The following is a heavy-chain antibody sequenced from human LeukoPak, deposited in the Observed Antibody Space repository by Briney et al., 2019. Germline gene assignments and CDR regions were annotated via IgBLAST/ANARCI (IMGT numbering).Heavy chain of an antibody. D-gene: IGHD6-19*01. CDR3: ARGGSGWYSRADWFDY. CDR1: GYTFTSYY. J-gene: IGHJ4*02. Sequence: ASVKVSCKASGYTFTSYYMHWVRQAPGQGLEWTGIINPSGGSTSYAQKFQGRVTMTTDTSTSTAYMELRSLRSDDTAVYYCARGGSGWYSRADWFDYWGQGTLVTVSS. CDR2: INPSGGST. V-gene: IGHV1-46*01.